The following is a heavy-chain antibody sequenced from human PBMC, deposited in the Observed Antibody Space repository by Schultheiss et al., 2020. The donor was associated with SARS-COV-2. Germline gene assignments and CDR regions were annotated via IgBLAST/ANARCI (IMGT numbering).Heavy chain of an antibody. D-gene: IGHD1-26*01. J-gene: IGHJ4*02. Sequence: GGSLRLSCAVSGFTFSSYGMHWVRQAPGKGLEWVAVIWYDGSNKYYADSVKGRFSISRDNSKNTLYLQMSSLRVEDTAVYFCAKGSTDYSGSDWDYWGQGTLVTVSS. CDR1: GFTFSSYG. V-gene: IGHV3-33*06. CDR2: IWYDGSNK. CDR3: AKGSTDYSGSDWDY.